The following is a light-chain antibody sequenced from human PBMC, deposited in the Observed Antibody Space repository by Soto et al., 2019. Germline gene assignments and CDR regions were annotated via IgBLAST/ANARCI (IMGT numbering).Light chain of an antibody. CDR2: DAS. V-gene: IGKV3-11*01. CDR3: QQRNNWPST. CDR1: QSVSGY. Sequence: EIVLTQSPATLSLSPGDRATLSCRASQSVSGYLAWYQQKPGQAPRLLIYDASNRATGIPARFSGSWSGTDSTPTITSLEPEDCVFYYCQQRNNWPSTFGGGTKVEI. J-gene: IGKJ4*01.